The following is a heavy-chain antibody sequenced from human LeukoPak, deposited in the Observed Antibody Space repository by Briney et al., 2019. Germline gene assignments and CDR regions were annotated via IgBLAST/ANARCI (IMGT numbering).Heavy chain of an antibody. Sequence: GGSLRLSCAASGFTFRSYGMHWVRQAPGKGLEWVAYTRDDGSKNWYGDSVEGRFTISRDNPKNTLYLQMKSLRGEDTAVYYCTNGDCRGGRCSSGAYWGQGTLVTVSS. CDR1: GFTFRSYG. D-gene: IGHD2-15*01. J-gene: IGHJ4*02. CDR2: TRDDGSKN. CDR3: TNGDCRGGRCSSGAY. V-gene: IGHV3-30*02.